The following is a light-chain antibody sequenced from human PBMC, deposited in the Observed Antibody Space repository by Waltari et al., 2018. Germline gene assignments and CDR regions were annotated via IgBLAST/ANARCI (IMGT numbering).Light chain of an antibody. CDR1: SSDVGGYNY. V-gene: IGLV2-14*03. Sequence: QSALTQPASVSGSPGQSITISCTGTSSDVGGYNYVSWYQQHPGKAPKLVIHDVSKRPSRLSKRFSGSTSGNTASLTISGLQAEDEADYYCSSYTSSSTPLVFGGGTKLTVL. CDR3: SSYTSSSTPLV. CDR2: DVS. J-gene: IGLJ2*01.